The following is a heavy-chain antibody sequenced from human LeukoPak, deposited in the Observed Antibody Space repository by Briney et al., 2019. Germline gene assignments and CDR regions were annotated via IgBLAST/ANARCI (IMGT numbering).Heavy chain of an antibody. J-gene: IGHJ3*02. CDR3: ARGKPSYYYDSSAYFYNGALDI. V-gene: IGHV3-23*01. Sequence: GGSLRLSCAASGFTFSSYAMSWVRQAPGKGLEWVSAISGSGGSTYYADSVKGRFTISRDNAKNSLYLQMNSLRADDTAVYYCARGKPSYYYDSSAYFYNGALDIWGQGTMVTVSS. CDR2: ISGSGGST. CDR1: GFTFSSYA. D-gene: IGHD3-22*01.